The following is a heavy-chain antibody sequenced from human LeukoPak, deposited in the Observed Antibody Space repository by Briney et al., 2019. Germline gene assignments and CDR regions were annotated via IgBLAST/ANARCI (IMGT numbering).Heavy chain of an antibody. J-gene: IGHJ4*02. CDR1: GFTFSSNW. Sequence: GGSLRLSCAPSGFTFSSNWMSWVRQAPGKGLEWVASIRNDGGEEFYVDSVKGRFTISRDNARNSLYLQLNSPRVEDTAVYYCARIPNAYCFDSWGQGSLVTVSS. D-gene: IGHD3-16*01. CDR3: ARIPNAYCFDS. V-gene: IGHV3-7*01. CDR2: IRNDGGEE.